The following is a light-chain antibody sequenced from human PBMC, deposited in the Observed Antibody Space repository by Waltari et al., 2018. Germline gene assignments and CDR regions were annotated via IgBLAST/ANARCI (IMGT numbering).Light chain of an antibody. J-gene: IGKJ4*01. CDR3: RQLETYPLT. CDR1: QDINIY. V-gene: IGKV1-9*01. CDR2: VAS. Sequence: DIQLTQSPSFLSASLGDRVTITCRASQDINIYLAWYQQKPGKVPNLLISVASTLQVGVPSRFSGSGSGTEFFLTISSLQPEDFATYFCRQLETYPLTFGGGTKVEIK.